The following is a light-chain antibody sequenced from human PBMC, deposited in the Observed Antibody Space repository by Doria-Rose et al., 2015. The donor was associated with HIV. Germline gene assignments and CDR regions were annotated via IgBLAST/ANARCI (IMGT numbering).Light chain of an antibody. V-gene: IGKV1-39*01. CDR3: QQTYSFPYS. J-gene: IGKJ2*01. CDR1: QGITSN. CDR2: TAT. Sequence: DVQLTQSPSSLSASVGDRVTITCRASQGITSNLNWYQQKAGKAPKLLIFTATTLQNGVPSRLSGGGSGTDFTLTISSLQPEDFATYYCQQTYSFPYSFSQGTKLDIE.